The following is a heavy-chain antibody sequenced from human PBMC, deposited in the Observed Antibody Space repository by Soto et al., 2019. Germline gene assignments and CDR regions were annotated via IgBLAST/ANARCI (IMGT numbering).Heavy chain of an antibody. J-gene: IGHJ4*02. CDR3: ARGGSIAARPRFLDY. CDR2: ISSSSSYI. CDR1: GFTFSSYS. Sequence: EVQLVESGGGLVKPGGSLRLSCAASGFTFSSYSMNWVRQAPGKGLEWVSSISSSSSYIYYADSVKGRFTISRDNAKNSLYLQMNSLRAEDTAVYYCARGGSIAARPRFLDYWGQGTLVTVSS. V-gene: IGHV3-21*01. D-gene: IGHD6-6*01.